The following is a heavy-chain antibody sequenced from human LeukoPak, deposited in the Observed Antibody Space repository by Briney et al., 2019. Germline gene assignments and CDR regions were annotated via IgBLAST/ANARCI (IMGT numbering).Heavy chain of an antibody. CDR3: SSGVEEWQGLHF. D-gene: IGHD3-3*01. Sequence: ASVKVSCKVSGYTFSELSMHWVRQSPGKGLEWMGGFDVAETDTIYAQKFQGRVTMTEDTSTDTAYMELNSLSSEDTAVYCSSSGVEEWQGLHFWGQGTLVTVSS. J-gene: IGHJ4*02. V-gene: IGHV1-24*01. CDR1: GYTFSELS. CDR2: FDVAETDT.